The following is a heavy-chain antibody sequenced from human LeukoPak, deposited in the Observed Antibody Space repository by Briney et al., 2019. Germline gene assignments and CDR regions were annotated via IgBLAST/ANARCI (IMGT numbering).Heavy chain of an antibody. Sequence: GGSLRLSCAASGFTFSSYAMSWVRQAPGKGLEWVSAISGSGGSTYYADSVKGRFTISRDNSKNTLYLQMNSLRAEDTAVYYCAKSPYYYGSSGYYWYFDLWGRGTLVTVSS. CDR3: AKSPYYYGSSGYYWYFDL. J-gene: IGHJ2*01. CDR2: ISGSGGST. CDR1: GFTFSSYA. V-gene: IGHV3-23*01. D-gene: IGHD3-22*01.